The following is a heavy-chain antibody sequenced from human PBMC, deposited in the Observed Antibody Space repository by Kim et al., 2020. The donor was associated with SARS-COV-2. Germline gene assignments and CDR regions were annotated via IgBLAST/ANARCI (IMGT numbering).Heavy chain of an antibody. D-gene: IGHD6-19*01. V-gene: IGHV1-2*02. J-gene: IGHJ4*02. Sequence: YAKKVQGRVTMTRDTYISTADMELSRLRSDDTAVYYCARAGKIAVAAFDYWGQGTLVTVSS. CDR3: ARAGKIAVAAFDY.